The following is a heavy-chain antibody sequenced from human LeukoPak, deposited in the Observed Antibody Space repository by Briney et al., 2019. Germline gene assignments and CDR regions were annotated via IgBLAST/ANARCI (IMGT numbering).Heavy chain of an antibody. J-gene: IGHJ4*02. Sequence: GRSLRLSCAASGFTLMTYGTHWLRQVPGKGLEWVAVIWYDGSKKFYGDSVKGRFTVSRDTSENTMYLQMNTLRAEDTAVYYCARDGGSGIDYWGQGTLVTVSS. CDR2: IWYDGSKK. CDR1: GFTLMTYG. V-gene: IGHV3-33*01. CDR3: ARDGGSGIDY. D-gene: IGHD3-10*01.